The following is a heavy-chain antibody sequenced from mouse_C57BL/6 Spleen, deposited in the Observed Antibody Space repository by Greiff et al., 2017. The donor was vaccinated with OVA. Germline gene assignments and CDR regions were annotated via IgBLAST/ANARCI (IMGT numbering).Heavy chain of an antibody. CDR2: FYPGSGSI. CDR3: ARHVYYDYAMDY. CDR1: GYTFTEYT. Sequence: QVTLKVCGAELVKPGASVKLSCKASGYTFTEYTIHWVKQRSGQGLEWIGWFYPGSGSIKYNEKFKDKATLTADKSSRTVYMVLSRLTSEDAAVYFCARHVYYDYAMDYWGQGTSVTVSS. V-gene: IGHV1-62-2*01. D-gene: IGHD1-1*01. J-gene: IGHJ4*01.